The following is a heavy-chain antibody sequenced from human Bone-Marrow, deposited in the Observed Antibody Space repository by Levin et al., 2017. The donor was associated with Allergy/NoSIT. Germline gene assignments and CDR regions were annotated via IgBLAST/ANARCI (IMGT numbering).Heavy chain of an antibody. CDR1: GFTFSSYS. V-gene: IGHV3-48*01. CDR3: ARGPHIVVVTAILNAFDS. CDR2: ISSSSSTI. J-gene: IGHJ3*02. Sequence: GGSLRLSCAASGFTFSSYSMNWVRQAPGKGLEWVSYISSSSSTIYYADSVKGRFTISRDNAKNSLYLQMNSLRAEDTAVYYCARGPHIVVVTAILNAFDSWGQGTMVTVSS. D-gene: IGHD2-21*02.